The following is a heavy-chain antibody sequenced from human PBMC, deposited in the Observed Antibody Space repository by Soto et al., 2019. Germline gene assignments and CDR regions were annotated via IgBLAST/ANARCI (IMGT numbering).Heavy chain of an antibody. Sequence: ASVKVSCKASGGTFSSYAISWVRQAPGQGLEWMGGIIPIFGTANYAQKFQGRVTITADESTSTAYMELSSLRSEDTAVYYCATPLGSSSSEVYFDYWGQGTLVTVSS. V-gene: IGHV1-69*13. D-gene: IGHD6-6*01. CDR1: GGTFSSYA. CDR3: ATPLGSSSSEVYFDY. J-gene: IGHJ4*02. CDR2: IIPIFGTA.